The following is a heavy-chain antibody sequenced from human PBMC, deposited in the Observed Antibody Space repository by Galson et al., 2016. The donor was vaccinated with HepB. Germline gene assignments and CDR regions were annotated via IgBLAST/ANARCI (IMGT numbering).Heavy chain of an antibody. D-gene: IGHD2-15*01. CDR3: ARAGWCSGGGCSYFGY. V-gene: IGHV4-34*01. Sequence: SETLSLTCAVYGGPFSGYYWSWIRQPPGKGLEWIGEISYSGNTNYNPSLKTRITMSVDTSRNQFSLRLTSVAAEDTAVYYCARAGWCSGGGCSYFGYWGQGNLITVCS. CDR1: GGPFSGYY. CDR2: ISYSGNT. J-gene: IGHJ4*02.